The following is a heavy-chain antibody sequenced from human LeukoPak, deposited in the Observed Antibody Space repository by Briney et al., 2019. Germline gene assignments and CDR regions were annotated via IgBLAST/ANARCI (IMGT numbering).Heavy chain of an antibody. CDR3: AKDIPTVVTPLDY. CDR1: GFTFSSYG. V-gene: IGHV3-30*02. D-gene: IGHD4-23*01. J-gene: IGHJ4*02. CDR2: IRYDGSNK. Sequence: GGSLRLSCAASGFTFSSYGMHWVRQARGKGLEWVAFIRYDGSNKYYADSVKGRFTLSRDNSKNTLYLQMNSLRAEDTAVYYCAKDIPTVVTPLDYWGQGTLVTVSS.